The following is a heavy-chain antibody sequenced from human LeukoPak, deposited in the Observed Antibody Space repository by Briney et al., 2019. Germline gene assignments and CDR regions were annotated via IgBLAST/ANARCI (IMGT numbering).Heavy chain of an antibody. CDR1: GGSISSSSYY. D-gene: IGHD2-21*01. J-gene: IGHJ6*02. V-gene: IGHV4-39*07. Sequence: PSETLSLTCTVSGGSISSSSYYWGWIRQPPGKGLEWIGSIYYSGSTYYNPSLKSRVTISVDTSKNQFSLKLSSVTAADTAVYYCARVGLSHNYGMDVWGQGTTVTVSS. CDR2: IYYSGST. CDR3: ARVGLSHNYGMDV.